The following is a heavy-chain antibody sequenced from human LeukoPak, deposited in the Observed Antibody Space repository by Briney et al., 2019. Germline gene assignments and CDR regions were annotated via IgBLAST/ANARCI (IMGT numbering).Heavy chain of an antibody. CDR1: GFTFSSYA. CDR3: AKNTYYDFWSGPDAAFDY. D-gene: IGHD3-3*01. V-gene: IGHV3-23*01. J-gene: IGHJ4*02. Sequence: GGSLRLSCAASGFTFSSYAMSWVRQAPGKGLEWVSDISGSGGSTYYADSVKGRFTISRDNSKNTLYLQMNCLRAEDTAVYYCAKNTYYDFWSGPDAAFDYWGQGTLVTVSS. CDR2: ISGSGGST.